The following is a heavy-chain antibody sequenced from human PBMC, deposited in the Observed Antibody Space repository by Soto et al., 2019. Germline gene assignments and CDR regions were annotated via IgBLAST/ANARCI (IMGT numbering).Heavy chain of an antibody. CDR3: ARRGSGSYYDY. J-gene: IGHJ4*02. CDR2: ISGSGGST. V-gene: IGHV3-23*01. D-gene: IGHD1-26*01. CDR1: GFTFSSYA. Sequence: EVQLLESGGGLVQPGGSLRLSCAASGFTFSSYALRWVRQAPGKGLEWVSAISGSGGSTYYADSVKGRFTISRDNSKNTLYLQMNSLRAEDTAVYYCARRGSGSYYDYWGQGTLVTVSS.